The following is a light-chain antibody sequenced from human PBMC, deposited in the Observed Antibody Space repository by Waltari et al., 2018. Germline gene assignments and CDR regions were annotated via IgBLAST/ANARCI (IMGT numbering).Light chain of an antibody. Sequence: DIQVTQSPSFLSASAGDRVSITCRASQNIDNYLNWFQQKTGRAPKLLIYAASTLQSGVPSRFTGSQFGTDFTLTISSLEEEDLATYYCQQSKRVPYTFGQGTKVQIK. CDR2: AAS. J-gene: IGKJ2*01. CDR3: QQSKRVPYT. CDR1: QNIDNY. V-gene: IGKV1-39*01.